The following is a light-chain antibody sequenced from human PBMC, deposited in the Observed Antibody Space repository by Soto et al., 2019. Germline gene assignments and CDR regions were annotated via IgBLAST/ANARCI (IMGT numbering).Light chain of an antibody. Sequence: DIQMTQSPSSLSASVGDRVTITCRASQDISNYLAWFQQKPGKAPQSLIYAASKLHSGVPSKFSGSGSGTDFTLTISSLQPEDFATYYCQQYNTYPITFGQGTRLEIQ. CDR1: QDISNY. CDR2: AAS. CDR3: QQYNTYPIT. V-gene: IGKV1-16*02. J-gene: IGKJ5*01.